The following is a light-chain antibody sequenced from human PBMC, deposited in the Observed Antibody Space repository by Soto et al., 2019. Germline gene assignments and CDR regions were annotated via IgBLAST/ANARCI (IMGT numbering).Light chain of an antibody. CDR3: HQYNSNPWT. V-gene: IGKV1-5*03. CDR2: KAS. Sequence: DIQMTQSPSTLSASVGDRVTITCRASQSISSGLAWYQQKPGQAPKLLIYKASSLASGVPSRFSGSGSGTEFTLTISSLQQDDFATDYCHQYNSNPWTFGQGTKVEIK. CDR1: QSISSG. J-gene: IGKJ1*01.